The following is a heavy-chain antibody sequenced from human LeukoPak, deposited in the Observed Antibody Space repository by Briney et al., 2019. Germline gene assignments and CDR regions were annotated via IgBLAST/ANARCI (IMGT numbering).Heavy chain of an antibody. CDR2: ISSSSSYI. V-gene: IGHV3-21*01. Sequence: PGGSLRLSCAASGFTFSSYSMNWVRQAPVKGLEWVSSISSSSSYIYYADSVKGRFTISRDNAKNSLYLQMNSLRAEDTAVYYCARDGLQYASYSKVVFDYWGQGTLVTVSS. D-gene: IGHD4-11*01. CDR3: ARDGLQYASYSKVVFDY. CDR1: GFTFSSYS. J-gene: IGHJ4*02.